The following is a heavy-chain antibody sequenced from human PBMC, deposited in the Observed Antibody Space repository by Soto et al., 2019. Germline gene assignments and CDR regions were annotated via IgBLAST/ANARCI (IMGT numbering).Heavy chain of an antibody. Sequence: GGSLRLSCAASGFTFSSYAMSWVRQAPGKGLEWVSAISGSGGSTYYADSVKGRFTISRDNSKNTLYLQMNSLRAEDTAVYYCAKDYPVHCSGGSCSTSKFDYWGQGTLVTVSS. CDR1: GFTFSSYA. J-gene: IGHJ4*02. V-gene: IGHV3-23*01. D-gene: IGHD2-15*01. CDR3: AKDYPVHCSGGSCSTSKFDY. CDR2: ISGSGGST.